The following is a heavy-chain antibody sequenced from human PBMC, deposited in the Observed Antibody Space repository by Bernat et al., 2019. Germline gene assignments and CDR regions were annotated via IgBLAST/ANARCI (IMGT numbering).Heavy chain of an antibody. Sequence: QVQLQESGPGLVKPSETLSLTCTVSGGSISSYYWSWIRQPPGKGLEWIGYIYYSGSTNYNPSLKSRVTISVDTSKNQFSLKLSSVTAADTAVYYCAREGTTVIGGWFDPWGQGTLVTVSS. CDR1: GGSISSYY. J-gene: IGHJ5*02. D-gene: IGHD4-17*01. V-gene: IGHV4-59*01. CDR3: AREGTTVIGGWFDP. CDR2: IYYSGST.